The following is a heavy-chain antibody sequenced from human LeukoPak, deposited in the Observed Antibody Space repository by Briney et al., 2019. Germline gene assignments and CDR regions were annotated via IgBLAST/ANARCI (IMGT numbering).Heavy chain of an antibody. CDR3: ARRSGSYRGGFDP. CDR1: GGSISTYY. D-gene: IGHD1-26*01. J-gene: IGHJ5*02. Sequence: SETLSLTCTVSGGSISTYYWSWIRQPPGKGLEWIGYIYYTGSTSYNPSLKSRVTISVDTSKNQFSLKLSSVTAADTAVYYCARRSGSYRGGFDPWGQGTLVTVSS. CDR2: IYYTGST. V-gene: IGHV4-59*01.